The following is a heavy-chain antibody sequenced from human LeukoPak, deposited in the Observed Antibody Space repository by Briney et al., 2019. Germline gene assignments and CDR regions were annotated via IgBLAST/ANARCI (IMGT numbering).Heavy chain of an antibody. D-gene: IGHD5-24*01. CDR3: ARGVEMATIRTFDI. CDR1: GGSISSGGYY. V-gene: IGHV4-30-2*01. J-gene: IGHJ3*02. CDR2: IYHIGSI. Sequence: PSQTLSLTCTVSGGSISSGGYYWSWIRQPPGKGLEWLGYIYHIGSIYYNPSLKSRVSISVDRFKNQFSLKLSSVTAADTAVYYCARGVEMATIRTFDIWGQGTMVTVSS.